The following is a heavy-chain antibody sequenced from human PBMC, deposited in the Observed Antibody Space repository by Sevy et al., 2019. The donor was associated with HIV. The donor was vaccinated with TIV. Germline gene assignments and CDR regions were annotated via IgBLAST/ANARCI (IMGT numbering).Heavy chain of an antibody. Sequence: GESLKISCKGSGYSFTSYWIGWVRQMPGKGLEWMGVIYPGDSDTRYGPSFQGQVTISADKSISTAYLQWSVLKASDTAMYYCERYGSREVTGNFQHGGQGTLVNVSS. CDR2: IYPGDSDT. CDR1: GYSFTSYW. D-gene: IGHD2-21*02. J-gene: IGHJ1*01. CDR3: ERYGSREVTGNFQH. V-gene: IGHV5-51*03.